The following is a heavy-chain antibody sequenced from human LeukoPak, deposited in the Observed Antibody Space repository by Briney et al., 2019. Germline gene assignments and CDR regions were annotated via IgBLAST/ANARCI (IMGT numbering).Heavy chain of an antibody. D-gene: IGHD3-10*01. CDR3: ARHRSIYGSGSYCNY. Sequence: GGSLRLSCAASGFTFSSYSMNWVRQAPGKGLEWVSSISSSSSYIYYADSVKGRFTISRDNSKNTLNLQMNSLTAEDTAIYYCARHRSIYGSGSYCNYWGQGTLVTVSS. CDR1: GFTFSSYS. V-gene: IGHV3-21*01. J-gene: IGHJ4*02. CDR2: ISSSSSYI.